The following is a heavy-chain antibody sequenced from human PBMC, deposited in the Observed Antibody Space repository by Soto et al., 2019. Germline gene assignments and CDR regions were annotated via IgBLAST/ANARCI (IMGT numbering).Heavy chain of an antibody. Sequence: EVQLLESGGGLVQPGGSLRLSCAASGFTFSNYGMTWVRQAPGKGLEWVSALTSGGSTYYADSVKGRFTISRDNSKETLYLQMNSLRAEDTAVYYCAKVGVAWLGAFEIWGQGTMVTVSS. CDR3: AKVGVAWLGAFEI. V-gene: IGHV3-23*01. J-gene: IGHJ3*02. CDR1: GFTFSNYG. CDR2: LTSGGST. D-gene: IGHD3-3*01.